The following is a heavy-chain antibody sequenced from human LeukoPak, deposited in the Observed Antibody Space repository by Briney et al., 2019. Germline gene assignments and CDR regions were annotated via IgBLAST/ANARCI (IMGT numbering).Heavy chain of an antibody. CDR1: GFIFSNYG. J-gene: IGHJ6*02. Sequence: PGGSLRLSCATSGFIFSNYGMNWVRQAPGKGLEWVAVVSYDGVNNYYADSVKGRFTISRDNSRNTLYLQVNSLKAEDTAVYYCARSPIVVRPTYSYYYGMDVWGQGTTVTVSS. CDR2: VSYDGVNN. CDR3: ARSPIVVRPTYSYYYGMDV. D-gene: IGHD2-15*01. V-gene: IGHV3-30*03.